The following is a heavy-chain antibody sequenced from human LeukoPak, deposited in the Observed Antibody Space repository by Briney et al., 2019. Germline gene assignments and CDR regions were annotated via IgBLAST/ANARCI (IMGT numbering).Heavy chain of an antibody. V-gene: IGHV3-72*01. CDR3: ARGRVGSSYYFDY. J-gene: IGHJ4*02. CDR1: GFTFSDHY. D-gene: IGHD1-26*01. Sequence: PGGSLRLSCAASGFTFSDHYMDWVRQAPGRGLEWVGRTRNRINGYTTEYAASVRGRFTVSRDDSKNSLYLQMNSLKIEDTAVYYCARGRVGSSYYFDYWGQGTLVTVSS. CDR2: TRNRINGYTT.